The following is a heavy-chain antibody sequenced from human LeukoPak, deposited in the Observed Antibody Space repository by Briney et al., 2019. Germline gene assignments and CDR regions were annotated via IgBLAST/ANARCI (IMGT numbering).Heavy chain of an antibody. V-gene: IGHV3-30-3*01. CDR1: GFTFSSFA. CDR3: ARDQSSGGRWLDY. D-gene: IGHD2-15*01. J-gene: IGHJ4*02. Sequence: GGSLRLSCAVSGFTFSSFAVHWVRQAPGKGLEWVAVISYDGSKTYYADSVKGRFTISRDNSKNTVYLQLNSLSTEDTAMYYCARDQSSGGRWLDYWGRGTLVTVSS. CDR2: ISYDGSKT.